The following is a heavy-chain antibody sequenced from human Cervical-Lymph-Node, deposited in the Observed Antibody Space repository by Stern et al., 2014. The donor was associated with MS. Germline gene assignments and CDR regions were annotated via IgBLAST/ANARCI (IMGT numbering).Heavy chain of an antibody. J-gene: IGHJ4*02. D-gene: IGHD2-15*01. CDR3: AREGEYCSGSRCYPFLDY. CDR2: IYHTGSV. Sequence: QVQLVQSGPGLVKPSETLSLTCTVSGGSLRGYYWNWIRQAPGKGLEWLGVIYHTGSVNYNPSLSSRVAMSVDTSKNQFSLTVSSVTAADTAVYYCAREGEYCSGSRCYPFLDYWGQGTLVTVSS. CDR1: GGSLRGYY. V-gene: IGHV4-59*01.